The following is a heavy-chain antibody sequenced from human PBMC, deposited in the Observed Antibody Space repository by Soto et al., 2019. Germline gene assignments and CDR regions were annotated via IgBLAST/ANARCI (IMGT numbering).Heavy chain of an antibody. D-gene: IGHD6-6*01. CDR2: IYYSGST. V-gene: IGHV4-59*01. Sequence: LSLTCTAPVGSISSYYWSWIRQPPGKGLEWSGYIYYSGSTNYNPSLKSRVTISVDTSKNQYSLKLRSVAAADKAVYYCVRDRGIAARYYYYYGMDVWGQGTTVTVSS. CDR3: VRDRGIAARYYYYYGMDV. CDR1: VGSISSYY. J-gene: IGHJ6*02.